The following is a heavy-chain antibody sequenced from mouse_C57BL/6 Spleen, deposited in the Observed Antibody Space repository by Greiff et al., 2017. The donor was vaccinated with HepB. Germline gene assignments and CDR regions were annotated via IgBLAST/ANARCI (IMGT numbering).Heavy chain of an antibody. V-gene: IGHV1-4*01. Sequence: QVQLQQSGAELARPGASVKMSCKASGYTFTSYTMHWVKQRPGQGLEWIGYINPSSGYTKYNQKFKDKATLTADKSSSTAYMQLSSLTSEDSAVYYCATDGYYNAMDYWGQGTSVTVSS. D-gene: IGHD2-3*01. CDR1: GYTFTSYT. CDR3: ATDGYYNAMDY. J-gene: IGHJ4*01. CDR2: INPSSGYT.